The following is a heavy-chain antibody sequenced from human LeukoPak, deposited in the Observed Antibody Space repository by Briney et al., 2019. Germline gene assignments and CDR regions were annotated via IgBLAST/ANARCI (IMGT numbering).Heavy chain of an antibody. V-gene: IGHV3-30*02. CDR2: LQYNGSIQ. D-gene: IGHD1-14*01. CDR3: AKGFRYHIDY. CDR1: GFTFSSVG. Sequence: PGGSLRLSCAASGFTFSSVGMHWVRQAPGKGLEWVAFLQYNGSIQYYANSVKGRFTFSGDNPKNTLYLQMDSLRGEDTAVYYCAKGFRYHIDYWGQGTLVTVSS. J-gene: IGHJ4*02.